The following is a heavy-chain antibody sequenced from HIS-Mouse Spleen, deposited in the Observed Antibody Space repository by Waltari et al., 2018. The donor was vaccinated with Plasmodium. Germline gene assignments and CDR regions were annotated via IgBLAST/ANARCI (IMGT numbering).Heavy chain of an antibody. CDR2: IKQDGSEK. D-gene: IGHD6-13*01. CDR1: GFTFSSCW. J-gene: IGHJ2*01. V-gene: IGHV3-7*01. Sequence: EVQLVASGGGLVQPGGSLSLSCAASGFTFSSCWMSWVRQAPGKGLGWVDNIKQDGSEKYYVDSEKGRFTISRDNAKNSLYLQMNSLRAEDTAVYYCASSWYWYFDLWGRGTLVTVSS. CDR3: ASSWYWYFDL.